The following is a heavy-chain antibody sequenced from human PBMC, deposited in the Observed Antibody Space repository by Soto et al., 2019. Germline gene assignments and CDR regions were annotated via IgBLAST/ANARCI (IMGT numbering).Heavy chain of an antibody. Sequence: QVQLVQSGAEVKKPGSSVKVSCKASGGTFSSYAISWVRQAPGQGLEWMGGIIPIFGTANYAQKFQGRVTITADESTSTAYMELSSLRSEDTAVYYCAREREYGSGGSCYHDATSDIWGQGTMVTVSS. CDR3: AREREYGSGGSCYHDATSDI. CDR2: IIPIFGTA. V-gene: IGHV1-69*12. J-gene: IGHJ3*02. CDR1: GGTFSSYA. D-gene: IGHD2-15*01.